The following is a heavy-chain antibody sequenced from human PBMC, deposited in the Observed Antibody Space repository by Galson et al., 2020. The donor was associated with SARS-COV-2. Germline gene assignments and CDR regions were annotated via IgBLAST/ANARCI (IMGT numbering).Heavy chain of an antibody. Sequence: ETSETLSLTCSVSGGSISNYYWSWIRQSPGKGLEWIGYMYYSGSANYNPSLKSRVTITVDTSKNQFSLNLSSVTAADTAVYYCAHSSGWSRGFFDYWGQGTLVTVSS. J-gene: IGHJ4*02. CDR3: AHSSGWSRGFFDY. V-gene: IGHV4-59*01. D-gene: IGHD6-19*01. CDR2: MYYSGSA. CDR1: GGSISNYY.